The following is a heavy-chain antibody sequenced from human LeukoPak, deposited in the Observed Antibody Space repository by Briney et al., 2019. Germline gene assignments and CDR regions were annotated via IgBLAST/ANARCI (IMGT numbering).Heavy chain of an antibody. J-gene: IGHJ4*02. Sequence: GGSLRLSCAASGFTLSSYSMNWVRQAPGKGLEWVSSISSSSSNIYYADSVKGRFTISRDNAKNSLYLQMNSLRAEDTAVYYCAKDGRRISMIGVVRRGHYFDYWGQGILVTVSS. D-gene: IGHD3-22*01. V-gene: IGHV3-21*04. CDR3: AKDGRRISMIGVVRRGHYFDY. CDR1: GFTLSSYS. CDR2: ISSSSSNI.